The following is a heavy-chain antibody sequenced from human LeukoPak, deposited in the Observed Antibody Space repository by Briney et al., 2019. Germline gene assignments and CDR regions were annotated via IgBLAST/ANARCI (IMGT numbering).Heavy chain of an antibody. CDR3: GGDCHI. CDR2: INPNSCGK. D-gene: IGHD2-21*02. CDR1: RYTLTSYY. Sequence: ACRYTLTSYYILWVRQATAQGLEGMEWINPNSCGKNYAQNFQERVTKTRGTSISTAYMELSRNAVYYCALLYCGGDCHIWGQGTMVTVSS. V-gene: IGHV1-2*02. J-gene: IGHJ3*02.